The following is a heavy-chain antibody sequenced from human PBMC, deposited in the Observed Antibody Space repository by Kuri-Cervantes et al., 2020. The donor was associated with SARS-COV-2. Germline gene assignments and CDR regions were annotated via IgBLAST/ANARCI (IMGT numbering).Heavy chain of an antibody. CDR1: GFTFSSYA. CDR2: ISSNGGST. Sequence: GESLKISCSASGFTFSSYAMHWVRQAPGKGLEYVSAISSNGGSTYYADSVKGRFTISRDNSKNTLYLQMSSLRAEDTAVYYCVKDLSNWNLYFVYYYGMDVWGQGTTVTVSS. V-gene: IGHV3-64D*06. J-gene: IGHJ6*02. D-gene: IGHD1-7*01. CDR3: VKDLSNWNLYFVYYYGMDV.